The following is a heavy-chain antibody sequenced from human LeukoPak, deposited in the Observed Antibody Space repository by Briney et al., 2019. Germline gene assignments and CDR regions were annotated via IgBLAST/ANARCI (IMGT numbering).Heavy chain of an antibody. D-gene: IGHD6-19*01. J-gene: IGHJ4*02. CDR1: GGSINGHY. Sequence: PSEALSLTCTISGGSINGHYWSWIRQPPGKRLEWIGDIHYKGSTNYNLSLKSRVTISVDTSKNHLSLNLTSVLAADTAIYYCARRDTGWNYCDYWGQGILVTVSS. V-gene: IGHV4-59*08. CDR2: IHYKGST. CDR3: ARRDTGWNYCDY.